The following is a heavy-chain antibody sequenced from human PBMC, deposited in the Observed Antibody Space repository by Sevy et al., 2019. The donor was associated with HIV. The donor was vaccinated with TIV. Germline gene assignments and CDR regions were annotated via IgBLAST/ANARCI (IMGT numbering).Heavy chain of an antibody. Sequence: GGSLRLSCTPSGFSFNSYALTWVRQAPGRGLEWVSSITGTGGDAYYADSVRGRFTISRDNFKNILYLQMDSLRVEDTAVYYCAKGRGSARYDFDYWDQGTLVTVS. D-gene: IGHD3-10*01. V-gene: IGHV3-23*01. J-gene: IGHJ4*02. CDR2: ITGTGGDA. CDR3: AKGRGSARYDFDY. CDR1: GFSFNSYA.